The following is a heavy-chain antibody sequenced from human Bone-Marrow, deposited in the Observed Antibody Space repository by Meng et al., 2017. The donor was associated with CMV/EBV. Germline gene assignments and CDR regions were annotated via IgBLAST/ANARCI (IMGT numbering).Heavy chain of an antibody. CDR3: AKDQTYCGGDCYSVQGY. D-gene: IGHD2-21*01. J-gene: IGHJ4*02. CDR1: GFTFSSYA. Sequence: GGPLRLSCAASGFTFSSYAMTWVRQAPGKGLEWVSTIGGSGGSTYHADSVKGRFTISRDNPKNTLYLQMNSLRAEDTAVYYCAKDQTYCGGDCYSVQGYWGQGTLVTVSS. V-gene: IGHV3-23*01. CDR2: IGGSGGST.